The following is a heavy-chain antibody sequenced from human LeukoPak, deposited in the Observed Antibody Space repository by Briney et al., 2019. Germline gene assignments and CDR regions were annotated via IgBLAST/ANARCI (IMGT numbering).Heavy chain of an antibody. D-gene: IGHD2-2*01. V-gene: IGHV3-30*18. J-gene: IGHJ4*02. CDR2: ISYDGSNK. CDR3: AKGSCSSTSCYVDDY. Sequence: GGSLRLSCAASGFTFSSYGMHWVRQAPGKGLEWVAVISYDGSNKYYADSVKGRFTISRDNSKNTLYLQMNSLRAEDTAVYYCAKGSCSSTSCYVDDYWGQGTLVTVSS. CDR1: GFTFSSYG.